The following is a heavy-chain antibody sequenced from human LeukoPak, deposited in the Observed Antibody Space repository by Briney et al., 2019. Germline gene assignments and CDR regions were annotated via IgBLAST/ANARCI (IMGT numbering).Heavy chain of an antibody. D-gene: IGHD2/OR15-2a*01. CDR3: ARINFYLKNAFDI. CDR2: INHSGST. V-gene: IGHV4-34*01. Sequence: PSETLSLTCAVYGGSFSGYYWSWIRQPPGKGLEWIGEINHSGSTNYNPSLKSRVTISVDTSKNQFSLKLSSVTAADTAVYYCARINFYLKNAFDIWGQGTMVTVSS. J-gene: IGHJ3*02. CDR1: GGSFSGYY.